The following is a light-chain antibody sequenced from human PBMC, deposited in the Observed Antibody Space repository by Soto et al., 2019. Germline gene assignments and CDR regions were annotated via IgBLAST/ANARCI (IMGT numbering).Light chain of an antibody. J-gene: IGKJ4*01. CDR2: GAS. V-gene: IGKV3-20*01. CDR1: QSVSSNF. Sequence: EIVLTQSPGTLSLSPGERATLSCRASQSVSSNFLAWYQQKPGQAPRLLIYGASSRATGIPDRFSGSGSGTDITLTIRRLEPEDFAVYCWQQYDTSPLTFGGGTKVDIK. CDR3: QQYDTSPLT.